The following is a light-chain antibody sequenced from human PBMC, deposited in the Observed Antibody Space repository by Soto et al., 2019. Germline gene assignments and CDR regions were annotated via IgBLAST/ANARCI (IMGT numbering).Light chain of an antibody. CDR3: QSYDSSLSGYVV. CDR1: SSNIGAGYD. V-gene: IGLV1-40*01. CDR2: GNR. J-gene: IGLJ2*01. Sequence: QSVLTQPPSVSGAPGQRVTISCTGSSSNIGAGYDVHWYQQLPGTAPKLPIYGNRNRPSGVPDRFSGSKSGTSAALAITGLQAEDEADYYCQSYDSSLSGYVVFGGGTKLTVL.